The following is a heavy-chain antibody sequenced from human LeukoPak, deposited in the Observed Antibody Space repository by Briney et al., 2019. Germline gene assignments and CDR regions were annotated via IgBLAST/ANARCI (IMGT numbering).Heavy chain of an antibody. CDR2: TSAYNGNT. D-gene: IGHD3-10*01. J-gene: IGHJ5*02. CDR1: GYTFTSYG. V-gene: IGHV1-18*01. CDR3: ARVHRTGSGSYYMRGWFDP. Sequence: ASVKVSCKASGYTFTSYGISWVRQAPGQGLEWMGWTSAYNGNTNYAQKLQGRVTMTTDTSTSTAYMELRSLRSDDTAVYYCARVHRTGSGSYYMRGWFDPWGQGTLVTVSS.